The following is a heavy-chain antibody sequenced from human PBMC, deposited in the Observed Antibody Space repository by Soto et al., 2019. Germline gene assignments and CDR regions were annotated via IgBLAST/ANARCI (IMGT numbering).Heavy chain of an antibody. J-gene: IGHJ5*02. V-gene: IGHV4-39*01. Sequence: QLQLQESGPGLVKPSETLSLTCTVSGGSISSSSYYWGWIRQPPGKGLEWIGGIYYSGSTYYNPCLISRLTIPLDTAKNQSSLKLSSVTAADTAVYYCARGWVVVVVAATWFDPWGQGTLVTVSS. CDR3: ARGWVVVVVAATWFDP. D-gene: IGHD2-15*01. CDR1: GGSISSSSYY. CDR2: IYYSGST.